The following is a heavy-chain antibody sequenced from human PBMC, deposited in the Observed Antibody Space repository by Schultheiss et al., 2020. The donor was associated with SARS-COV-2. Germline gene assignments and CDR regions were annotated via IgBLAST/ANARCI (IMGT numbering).Heavy chain of an antibody. CDR2: IWYDGSNK. CDR3: AKDLGATYAFDI. CDR1: GFTFSSYW. V-gene: IGHV3-33*06. D-gene: IGHD1-26*01. J-gene: IGHJ3*02. Sequence: GGSLRLSCAASGFTFSSYWMSWVRQAPGKGLEWVAVIWYDGSNKYYADSVKGRFTISRDNSKNTLYLQMNSLRAEDTAVYYCAKDLGATYAFDIWGQGTMVTVSS.